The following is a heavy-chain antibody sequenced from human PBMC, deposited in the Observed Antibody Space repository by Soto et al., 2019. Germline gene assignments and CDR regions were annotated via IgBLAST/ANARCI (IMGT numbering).Heavy chain of an antibody. CDR2: TYYRSKWYN. D-gene: IGHD3-10*01. CDR1: GDSVSSNNAA. V-gene: IGHV6-1*01. CDR3: AKAGLVRGASHGWFDP. J-gene: IGHJ5*02. Sequence: PSQTLSLTCVISGDSVSSNNAAWNWIRQSPSRGLEWLGRTYYRSKWYNDYAVSVKSRIDINPDTSKNQFSLQLNSVTPEDTAVYYCAKAGLVRGASHGWFDPWGPGTLVTVSS.